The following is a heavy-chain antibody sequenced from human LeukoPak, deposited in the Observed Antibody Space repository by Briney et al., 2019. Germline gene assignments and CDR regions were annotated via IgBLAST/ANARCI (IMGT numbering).Heavy chain of an antibody. D-gene: IGHD3-22*01. CDR3: ARLSDGTGDYWWYFDY. J-gene: IGHJ4*02. CDR1: GGSITTGGYF. V-gene: IGHV4-31*03. CDR2: ISYSGST. Sequence: SETLSLTCTVSGGSITTGGYFWSWIRQHPGKGLECIGHISYSGSTYYTPSLKSRVTISADRSKNQYSLKLNSVTAADTAVYYCARLSDGTGDYWWYFDYWGQGSLVTVSS.